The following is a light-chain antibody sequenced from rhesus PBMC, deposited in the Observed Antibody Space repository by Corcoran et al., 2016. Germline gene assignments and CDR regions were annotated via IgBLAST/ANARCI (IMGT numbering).Light chain of an antibody. CDR3: QQHNSHPLT. CDR1: QGISSY. CDR2: AAS. V-gene: IGKV1-28*03. Sequence: DIQMTQSPSSLSASVGDTVTITCRASQGISSYLNWFQQKPGKAPKLLIYAASLLQSGVPSRFSGSGSGTDFTLTISSLQPEDFAAYYFQQHNSHPLTFGVGTKVELK. J-gene: IGKJ4*01.